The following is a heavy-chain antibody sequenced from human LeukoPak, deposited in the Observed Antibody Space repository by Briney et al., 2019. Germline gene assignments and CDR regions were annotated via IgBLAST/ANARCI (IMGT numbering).Heavy chain of an antibody. D-gene: IGHD1-1*01. V-gene: IGHV3-11*04. CDR2: ISYSGSTI. Sequence: GGSLRLSCAASGFTFSDYYMSWIRQAPGEGLEWGSYISYSGSTIYYADSVKGRFTISRDNAKNSLSLQMNSLSAEDTAVYYCARRGTFFDDWGQGTLVTVSS. CDR3: ARRGTFFDD. J-gene: IGHJ4*02. CDR1: GFTFSDYY.